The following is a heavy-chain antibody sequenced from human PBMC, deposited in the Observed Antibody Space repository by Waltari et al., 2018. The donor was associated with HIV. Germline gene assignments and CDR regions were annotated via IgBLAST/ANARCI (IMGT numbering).Heavy chain of an antibody. J-gene: IGHJ4*02. CDR1: GGSISSSSYY. Sequence: QLQLQESGPGLVKPSETLSLTCTVSGGSISSSSYYWGWIRQPPGKGLEWIGCIYYSGSTYDNPSLKSRVTISVDTSKNQFSLKLSSVTAADTAVYYCARHSLTYYYDSSGYSVAFDYWGQGTLVTVSS. CDR3: ARHSLTYYYDSSGYSVAFDY. CDR2: IYYSGST. D-gene: IGHD3-22*01. V-gene: IGHV4-39*01.